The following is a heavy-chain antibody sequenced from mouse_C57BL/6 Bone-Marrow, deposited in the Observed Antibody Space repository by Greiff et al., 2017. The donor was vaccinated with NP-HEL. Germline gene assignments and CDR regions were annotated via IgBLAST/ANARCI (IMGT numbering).Heavy chain of an antibody. CDR2: IYPRSGNT. CDR3: ARWGDYYGSSYDWYFDV. Sequence: QVQLKESGAELARPGASVKLSCKASGYTFTSYGISWVKQRTGQGLEWIGEIYPRSGNTYYNEKFKGKATLTADKSSSTAYMELRSLTSEDSAVYCCARWGDYYGSSYDWYFDVWGTGTTVTVSS. D-gene: IGHD1-1*01. CDR1: GYTFTSYG. J-gene: IGHJ1*03. V-gene: IGHV1-81*01.